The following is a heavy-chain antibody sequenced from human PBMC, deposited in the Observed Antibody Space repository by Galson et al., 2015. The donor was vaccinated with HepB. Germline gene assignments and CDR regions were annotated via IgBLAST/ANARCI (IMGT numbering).Heavy chain of an antibody. CDR3: ARSSLYNWNGFDALDI. CDR2: VTHSGRA. J-gene: IGHJ3*02. V-gene: IGHV4-34*01. Sequence: SETLSLTCAVYGGSFNNYYWNWIRQSPGKALEWIGEVTHSGRANYNPSLKSRATLLVDTSRHQFSLNVRSMTAADTAVYYCARSSLYNWNGFDALDIWGQGTLVTVSS. D-gene: IGHD1-1*01. CDR1: GGSFNNYY.